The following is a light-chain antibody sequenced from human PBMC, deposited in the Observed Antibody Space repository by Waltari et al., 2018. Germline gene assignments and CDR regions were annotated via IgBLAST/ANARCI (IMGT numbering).Light chain of an antibody. V-gene: IGLV2-23*02. CDR2: AVT. J-gene: IGLJ1*01. CDR1: SSDVGGYSL. Sequence: SALTQPASVSGSPGPSITISCTGSSSDVGGYSLFSWYQQHPGKAPKLMIYAVTKRPSGVSHRFSGSKSGNTASLTISGLQTEDEADYYCCSYAGSTTSSVVFGTGTKVIVL. CDR3: CSYAGSTTSSVV.